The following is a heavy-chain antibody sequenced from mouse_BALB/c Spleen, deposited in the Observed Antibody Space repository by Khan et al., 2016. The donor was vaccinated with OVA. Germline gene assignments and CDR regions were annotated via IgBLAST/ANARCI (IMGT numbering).Heavy chain of an antibody. D-gene: IGHD2-14*01. J-gene: IGHJ4*01. V-gene: IGHV9-4*02. CDR1: GYTFTTAG. CDR2: INTHSGVP. Sequence: QIQLVQSGPELKKPGETVRISCKASGYTFTTAGIQWVQKMPGKGLKWIGWINTHSGVPKYAEDFKGRFAFSLEISVNTAYLQITNLKTEDTATYCWARGGAAYYRNDGGAMEYWGQGTSVTVSS. CDR3: ARGGAAYYRNDGGAMEY.